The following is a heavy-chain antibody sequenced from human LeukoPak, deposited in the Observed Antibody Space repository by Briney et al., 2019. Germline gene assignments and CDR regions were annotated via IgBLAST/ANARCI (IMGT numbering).Heavy chain of an antibody. D-gene: IGHD2-2*02. Sequence: SETLSLTCTVSGGSISSGDYYWSWIRQPPGKGLEWIGYIYYSGSTYYNPSLKSRVTISVDTSKNQFSLKLSSVTAADTAVYYCARGLDIVVVPAAIPNRAQRTREYNWFDPWGQGTLVTVSS. CDR2: IYYSGST. V-gene: IGHV4-30-4*01. CDR1: GGSISSGDYY. CDR3: ARGLDIVVVPAAIPNRAQRTREYNWFDP. J-gene: IGHJ5*02.